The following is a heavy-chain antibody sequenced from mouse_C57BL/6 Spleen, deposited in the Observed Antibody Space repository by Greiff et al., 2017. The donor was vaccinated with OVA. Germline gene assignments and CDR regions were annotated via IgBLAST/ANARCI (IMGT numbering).Heavy chain of an antibody. CDR1: GYAFSSYW. D-gene: IGHD2-4*01. CDR3: ARGYYDYEWFAY. V-gene: IGHV1-80*01. Sequence: QVQLQQSGAELVKPGASVKISCKASGYAFSSYWMNWVKQRPGKGLEWIGQIYPGDGDTNYNGKFKGKATLTADKSSSTAYMQLSSLTSEDSAVYFCARGYYDYEWFAYWGQGTLVTVSA. CDR2: IYPGDGDT. J-gene: IGHJ3*01.